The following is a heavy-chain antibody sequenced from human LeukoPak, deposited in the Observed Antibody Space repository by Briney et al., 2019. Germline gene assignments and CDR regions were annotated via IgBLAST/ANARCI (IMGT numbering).Heavy chain of an antibody. CDR1: GGSIRSYY. V-gene: IGHV4-59*01. J-gene: IGHJ4*02. Sequence: SETLSLTCTVSGGSIRSYYWSWIRQPPGKGLEWIGYIYYSGSTNYNPSLKSRVSISVDTSKNQFSLKLSSVTAADTAVYYCAKTGYTVTMLYPFDHWGQGTLVTVSS. CDR2: IYYSGST. CDR3: AKTGYTVTMLYPFDH. D-gene: IGHD4-17*01.